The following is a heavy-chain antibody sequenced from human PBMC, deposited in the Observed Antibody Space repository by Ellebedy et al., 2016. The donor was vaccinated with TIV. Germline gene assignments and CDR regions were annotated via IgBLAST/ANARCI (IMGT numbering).Heavy chain of an antibody. Sequence: GESLKISXAASGFTFSSYAMSWVRQAPGKGLEWVSAISGSGGSTYYADSVKGRFTISRDNSKNTLYLQMNSLRAEDTAVYYCAKDALRFLEWFPYYYYMDVWGKGTTVTVSS. V-gene: IGHV3-23*01. CDR3: AKDALRFLEWFPYYYYMDV. CDR1: GFTFSSYA. J-gene: IGHJ6*03. D-gene: IGHD3-3*01. CDR2: ISGSGGST.